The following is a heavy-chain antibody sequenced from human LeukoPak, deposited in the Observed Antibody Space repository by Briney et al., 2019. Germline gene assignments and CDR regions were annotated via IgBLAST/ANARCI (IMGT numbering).Heavy chain of an antibody. D-gene: IGHD2-2*01. Sequence: PGGSLRLSCAASGFTFSSYAMSWVRQAPGKGLEWVSAISGSGGSTYYADSVKGRFTISRDNSKNTLYLQMNSLRAEDTAVYYCAKDLFREAWCSSTSCLRRGRAFDIWGQGTMVTVSS. J-gene: IGHJ3*02. CDR2: ISGSGGST. V-gene: IGHV3-23*01. CDR3: AKDLFREAWCSSTSCLRRGRAFDI. CDR1: GFTFSSYA.